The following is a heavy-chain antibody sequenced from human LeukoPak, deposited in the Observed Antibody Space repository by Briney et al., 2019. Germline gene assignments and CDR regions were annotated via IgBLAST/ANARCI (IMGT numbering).Heavy chain of an antibody. CDR2: IYYSGST. D-gene: IGHD2-15*01. V-gene: IGHV4-39*07. J-gene: IGHJ4*02. CDR1: GGSISSSSYY. CDR3: ARLTNARYCSGGSCYYFDY. Sequence: SETLSLTCTVSGGSISSSSYYWGWIRQPPGKGLEWIGSIYYSGSTYYNPSLKSRVTISVDTSKNQFSLKLSSVTAADTAVYYCARLTNARYCSGGSCYYFDYWGQGTLVTVSS.